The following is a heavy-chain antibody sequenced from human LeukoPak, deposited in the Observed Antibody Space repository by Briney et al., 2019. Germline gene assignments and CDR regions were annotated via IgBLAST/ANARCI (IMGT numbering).Heavy chain of an antibody. CDR1: GYTFTSYD. J-gene: IGHJ5*02. V-gene: IGHV1-8*03. CDR3: ARGRLDDYSNPLPFDP. D-gene: IGHD4-11*01. CDR2: MNPNSGNT. Sequence: GASVKVSCKASGYTFTSYDINWVRQATGQGLEWMGWMNPNSGNTGYAQKFQGRVAITRNTSISTAYMELSSLRSEDTAVYYCARGRLDDYSNPLPFDPWGQGTLVTVSS.